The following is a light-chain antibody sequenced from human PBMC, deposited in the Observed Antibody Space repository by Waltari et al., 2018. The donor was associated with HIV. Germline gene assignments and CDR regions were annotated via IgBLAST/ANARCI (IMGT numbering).Light chain of an antibody. Sequence: QAGLTQPPSVSKGLKETATLPCTGNNDNVGNQGAAWLQQHQGKPPRLIAYRGAKRPADISQRFSASRSGNTSSLTITGLQPEDEADYHCSAWDSRLNAWIFGGGTKLTVL. CDR1: NDNVGNQG. J-gene: IGLJ2*01. V-gene: IGLV10-54*01. CDR2: RGA. CDR3: SAWDSRLNAWI.